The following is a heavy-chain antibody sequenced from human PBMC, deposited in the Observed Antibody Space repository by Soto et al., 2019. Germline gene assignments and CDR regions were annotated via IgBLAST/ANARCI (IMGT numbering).Heavy chain of an antibody. D-gene: IGHD3-22*01. CDR2: IYYSGST. V-gene: IGHV4-59*01. CDR3: ARFSYYDSSGYRSPNFDY. CDR1: GGSISSYY. J-gene: IGHJ4*02. Sequence: SETLSLTCTVSGGSISSYYWSWIRQPPGKGLEWVGYIYYSGSTNYNPSLKSRVTISVDTSKNQFSLKLSSVTAADTAVYYCARFSYYDSSGYRSPNFDYWGQGTLVTVSS.